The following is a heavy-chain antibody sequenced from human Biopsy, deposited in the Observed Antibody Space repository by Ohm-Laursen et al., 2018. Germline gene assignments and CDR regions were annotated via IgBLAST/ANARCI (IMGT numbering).Heavy chain of an antibody. Sequence: GSLRLSCAASGFTFSDYYMSWIRQAPGKGLEWVSYISSSGSTIYYADSVKGRFTISRDNAKNSLYLQMNSLRAEDTAVYYCARGSYYYDSSGLESYDACDIWGQGTMVTVSS. CDR2: ISSSGSTI. J-gene: IGHJ3*02. V-gene: IGHV3-11*01. D-gene: IGHD3-22*01. CDR3: ARGSYYYDSSGLESYDACDI. CDR1: GFTFSDYY.